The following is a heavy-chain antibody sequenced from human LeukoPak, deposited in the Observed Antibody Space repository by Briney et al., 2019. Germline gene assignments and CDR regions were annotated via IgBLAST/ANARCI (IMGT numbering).Heavy chain of an antibody. J-gene: IGHJ4*02. D-gene: IGHD5-24*01. CDR2: IYHSGST. CDR3: AREGDGYSHFDY. CDR1: GYSISSGYY. Sequence: SETLSLTCTVSGYSISSGYYWGWIRQPPGKGLEWIGSIYHSGSTYYNPSLKSRVTISVDTSKNQFSLKLSSVTAADTAVYYCAREGDGYSHFDYWGQGTLVTVSS. V-gene: IGHV4-38-2*02.